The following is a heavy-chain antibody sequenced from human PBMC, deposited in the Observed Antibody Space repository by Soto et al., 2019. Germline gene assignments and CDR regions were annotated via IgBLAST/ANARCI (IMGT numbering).Heavy chain of an antibody. CDR1: GGSFSGYY. V-gene: IGHV4-59*08. D-gene: IGHD3-3*01. CDR2: NYYSGST. Sequence: SETLSLTCAVYGGSFSGYYWSWIRQPPGKGLEWIGYNYYSGSTNYNPSLKSRVTISVDTSKNQFSLKLSSVTAADTAVYYCARQAPYDFWSGYYNFYYFDYWGQGTLVTVSS. CDR3: ARQAPYDFWSGYYNFYYFDY. J-gene: IGHJ4*02.